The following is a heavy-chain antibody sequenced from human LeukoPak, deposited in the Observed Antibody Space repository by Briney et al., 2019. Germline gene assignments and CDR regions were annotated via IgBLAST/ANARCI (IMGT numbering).Heavy chain of an antibody. D-gene: IGHD3-10*02. CDR3: ARGAVRRGADY. V-gene: IGHV3-7*01. Sequence: GGSLRLYCAASGFTFSSYWMSWVRQAPGKGLEWVANIKQDGSEKYYVDSVKGRFTISGDNAKSSLYLQMNSLRAEDTAVYYCARGAVRRGADYWGQGTLVTVSS. CDR2: IKQDGSEK. CDR1: GFTFSSYW. J-gene: IGHJ4*02.